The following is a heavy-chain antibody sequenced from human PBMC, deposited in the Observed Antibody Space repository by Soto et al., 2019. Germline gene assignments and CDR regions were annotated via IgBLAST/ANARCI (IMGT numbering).Heavy chain of an antibody. CDR1: GGTFTTYA. CDR2: ISPMYNKP. CDR3: ARGYSGGYYYAMDV. V-gene: IGHV1-69*01. D-gene: IGHD4-4*01. J-gene: IGHJ6*02. Sequence: QVQLVQSGAEVKKPGSSVRVSCQASGGTFTTYAFNWVRQAPGQGLEWMGGISPMYNKPNYAPNFLGRVTISADPSTSTAYMELTTLSSEDTAVYFCARGYSGGYYYAMDVWGQGTTVTVSS.